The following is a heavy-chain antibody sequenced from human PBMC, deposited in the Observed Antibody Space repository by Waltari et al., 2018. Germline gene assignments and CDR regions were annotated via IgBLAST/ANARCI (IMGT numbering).Heavy chain of an antibody. V-gene: IGHV4-34*01. J-gene: IGHJ6*02. CDR2: IDQSGST. D-gene: IGHD3-10*01. CDR3: ARGPSVLLWFAGYGMDV. CDR1: GASFSGYY. Sequence: QVQLQQWAAGLLQPSETMSLTCAVHGASFSGYYCSWIRRPPGKGLEWIGEIDQSGSTNYNPTLKSRVTISVDTSKNQFSLKLSSVTAADTAVYYCARGPSVLLWFAGYGMDVWGQGTTVTVSS.